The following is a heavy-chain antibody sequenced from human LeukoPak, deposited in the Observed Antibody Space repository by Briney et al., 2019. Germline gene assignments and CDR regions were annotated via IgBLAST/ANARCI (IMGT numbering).Heavy chain of an antibody. J-gene: IGHJ4*02. D-gene: IGHD6-13*01. Sequence: SGPTLVHPPQTLTLTCTFSGFSLSTRGMCVSWIRQPPGKALEWLSRIDWDEDKYYNTSLKTRLTISKDPSKNQVVLTMTNMDPVDTATYYCARIKQWGIATAGLDYWGQGTLVTVSS. CDR1: GFSLSTRGMC. CDR2: IDWDEDK. CDR3: ARIKQWGIATAGLDY. V-gene: IGHV2-70*11.